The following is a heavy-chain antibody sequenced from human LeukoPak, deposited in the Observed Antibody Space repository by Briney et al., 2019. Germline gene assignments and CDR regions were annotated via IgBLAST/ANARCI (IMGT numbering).Heavy chain of an antibody. J-gene: IGHJ6*02. Sequence: SETLSLTCAVYGGSFSGYYWSWIREPPGKGLEWIGEINHSGSTNYNPSLKSRVTISVDSSKNQFSLKLSSVTAADTAVYYCARTLGYCSSTSCYYYYYYGMDVWGQGTTVTVSS. V-gene: IGHV4-34*01. CDR2: INHSGST. CDR1: GGSFSGYY. CDR3: ARTLGYCSSTSCYYYYYYGMDV. D-gene: IGHD2-2*01.